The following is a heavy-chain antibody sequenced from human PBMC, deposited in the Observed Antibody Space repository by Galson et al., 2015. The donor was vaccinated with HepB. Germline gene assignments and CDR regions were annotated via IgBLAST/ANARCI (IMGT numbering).Heavy chain of an antibody. CDR2: ISTHNGNT. CDR3: ARDKPPWPESDY. CDR1: GYTFTSHG. J-gene: IGHJ4*02. D-gene: IGHD1-14*01. Sequence: SVKVSCKASGYTFTSHGISWVRQAPGQGLEWMGWISTHNGNTNYAQKLQGRVTMTTDTSTSTAYMELRSLRSDDTAAYYCARDKPPWPESDYWGQGTLVTVSS. V-gene: IGHV1-18*01.